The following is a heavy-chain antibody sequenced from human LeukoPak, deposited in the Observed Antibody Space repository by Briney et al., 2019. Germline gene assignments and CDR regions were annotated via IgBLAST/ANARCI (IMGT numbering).Heavy chain of an antibody. CDR2: INHSGST. D-gene: IGHD3-22*01. J-gene: IGHJ3*02. CDR1: GGSFSGYY. CDR3: ARDPFYDSSGEDAFDI. Sequence: SETLSLTCAVYGGSFSGYYWSWIRQPPGKGLEWIGEINHSGSTNYNPSLKSRVTISVDTSKNQFSLKLSSVTAADTAVYYCARDPFYDSSGEDAFDIWGQGTMVTVSS. V-gene: IGHV4-34*01.